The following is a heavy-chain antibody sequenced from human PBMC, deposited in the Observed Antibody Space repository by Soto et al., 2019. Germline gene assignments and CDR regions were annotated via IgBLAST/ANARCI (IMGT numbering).Heavy chain of an antibody. CDR1: GGTFSSYA. Sequence: QVQLVQSGAEVKKPGSSVKVSCKASGGTFSSYAISWVRQAPGQGLEWMGGIIPIFGTANYAQKFQGRVTITADESTSTAYMGLTSLRSEDTAVYYCARVCPPFFGSTSCSQGLDYWGQGTLVTVSS. CDR2: IIPIFGTA. CDR3: ARVCPPFFGSTSCSQGLDY. V-gene: IGHV1-69*12. J-gene: IGHJ4*02. D-gene: IGHD2-2*01.